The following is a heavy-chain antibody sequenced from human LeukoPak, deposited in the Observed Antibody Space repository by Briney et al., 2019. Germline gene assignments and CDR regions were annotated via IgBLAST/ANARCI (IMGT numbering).Heavy chain of an antibody. CDR1: GSTFSSSE. J-gene: IGHJ3*02. Sequence: PGGSLRLSCAASGSTFSSSEMNWVRKSPGKGLRWVSYIGISGSIIYYAGSVKGRFNNSRNNAKNSLYRQMNCLRAEDTSVYYYFAGATSAFDIWGQGTMVTVSS. CDR3: FAGATSAFDI. V-gene: IGHV3-48*03. D-gene: IGHD3-9*01. CDR2: IGISGSII.